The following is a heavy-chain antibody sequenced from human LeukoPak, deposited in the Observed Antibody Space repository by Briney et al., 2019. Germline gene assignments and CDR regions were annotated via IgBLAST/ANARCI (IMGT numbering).Heavy chain of an antibody. Sequence: SETLSLTCTVSGGSISSYYWGWIRQPPGKGLEWIGSINYSGNTLYNPSLKSRVTISVDTSKNQFSLKLSSVTAADTAVYYCARRYHYYDGSGVYYFDYWGQGTLVTVSS. CDR1: GGSISSYY. D-gene: IGHD3-22*01. CDR2: INYSGNT. CDR3: ARRYHYYDGSGVYYFDY. J-gene: IGHJ4*02. V-gene: IGHV4-39*01.